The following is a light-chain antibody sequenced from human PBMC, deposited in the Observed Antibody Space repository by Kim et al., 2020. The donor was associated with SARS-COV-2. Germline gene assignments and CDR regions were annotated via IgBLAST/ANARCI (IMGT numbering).Light chain of an antibody. Sequence: EIVLTQFPGTLSLSPGESATLSCRASQSVGNNYLAWFHLKPGQAPRVVIYGASSRAPGIPDRFAGSGSGTDFTLTISRLEPEDFAVYYCQQYASSPRTFGQGTKVDIK. CDR2: GAS. CDR3: QQYASSPRT. CDR1: QSVGNNY. J-gene: IGKJ1*01. V-gene: IGKV3-20*01.